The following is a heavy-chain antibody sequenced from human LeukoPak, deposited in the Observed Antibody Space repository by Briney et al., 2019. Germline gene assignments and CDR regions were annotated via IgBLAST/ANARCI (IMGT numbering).Heavy chain of an antibody. J-gene: IGHJ1*01. CDR1: AFTFSTQK. CDR2: MCCSRTYI. CDR3: GRDEPSLGGSAYYQH. D-gene: IGHD3-22*01. V-gene: IGHV3-21*01. Sequence: PGGSLRLSCAASAFTFSTQKMSWVRQAPGKGLKWASSMCCSRTYIYYAVSVKGRFAISGDSAKTSPIVQMNSLRAGDTAVYYCGRDEPSLGGSAYYQHWGQGTLVTVSS.